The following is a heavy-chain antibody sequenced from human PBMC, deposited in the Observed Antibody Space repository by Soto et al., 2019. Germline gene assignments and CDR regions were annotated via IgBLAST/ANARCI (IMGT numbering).Heavy chain of an antibody. CDR2: ISYDGSNK. D-gene: IGHD6-6*01. J-gene: IGHJ3*02. Sequence: QVQLVESGGGVVQPGRSLRLSCAASGFTFSSYGMHWVRQAPGKGLEWVAIISYDGSNKYYADSVKGRFTISRDNSKNTLYLQMNSLRAEDTAVYYCVKGARIAARVEGAFEIWGQGTMVTVSS. CDR3: VKGARIAARVEGAFEI. V-gene: IGHV3-30*18. CDR1: GFTFSSYG.